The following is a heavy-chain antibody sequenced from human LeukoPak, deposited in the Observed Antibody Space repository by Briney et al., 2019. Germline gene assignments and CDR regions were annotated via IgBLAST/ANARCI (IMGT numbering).Heavy chain of an antibody. J-gene: IGHJ4*02. D-gene: IGHD4-23*01. CDR2: IYYSGST. V-gene: IGHV4-59*01. CDR1: GGSISSYY. CDR3: ARIPTTVVTPWV. Sequence: PSETLSLTCTVSGGSISSYYWSWIRQPPGKGLEWIGYIYYSGSTNYNPSLKSRVAISVDTSKNQFSLKLSSVTAADTAVYYCARIPTTVVTPWVWGQGTLVTVSS.